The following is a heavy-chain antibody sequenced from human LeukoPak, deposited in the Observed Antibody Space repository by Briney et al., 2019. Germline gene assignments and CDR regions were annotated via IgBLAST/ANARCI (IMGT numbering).Heavy chain of an antibody. CDR3: XXXXXXXANYYGMDV. Sequence: PSETLSLTCTVSGGSISSGGYYWSWIRQHPGKGLEWIGYIYYSGSTYYNPSLKSRVTISVDTSKNQFSLKLSSVTAADTAVYYXXXXXXXXANYYGMDVWGQGTTVTVSS. CDR1: GGSISSGGYY. V-gene: IGHV4-31*03. CDR2: IYYSGST. J-gene: IGHJ6*02. D-gene: IGHD1-26*01.